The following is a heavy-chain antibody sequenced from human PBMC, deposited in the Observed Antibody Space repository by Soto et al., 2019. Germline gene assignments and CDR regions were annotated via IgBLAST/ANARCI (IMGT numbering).Heavy chain of an antibody. CDR1: GFTFTNYG. V-gene: IGHV1-18*01. D-gene: IGHD6-6*01. CDR2: SSALNGFT. CDR3: AATTSIAIGVRK. Sequence: QLQLVQSGSEVKKPGASVKVSCKTSGFTFTNYGFTWVRQAPGKGLEWMGWSSALNGFTNYAQDFQGRVTLTTNSSTTTAYLELRGLRSDDTAFYYCAATTSIAIGVRKWGQGTLVSVAA. J-gene: IGHJ4*02.